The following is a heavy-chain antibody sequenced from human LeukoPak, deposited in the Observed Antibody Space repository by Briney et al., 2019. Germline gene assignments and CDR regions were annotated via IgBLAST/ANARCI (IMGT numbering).Heavy chain of an antibody. CDR1: GYSFTSYG. Sequence: ASVKVSCKASGYSFTSYGISWVRQAPGQGLEWMGWISAYNGNTNFAQKFQGRVTMTRNTSISTAYMELSSLRSEDTAVYYCARGAVRFLEWLSTKVFDYWGQGTLVTVSS. J-gene: IGHJ4*02. CDR2: ISAYNGNT. V-gene: IGHV1-18*01. D-gene: IGHD3-3*01. CDR3: ARGAVRFLEWLSTKVFDY.